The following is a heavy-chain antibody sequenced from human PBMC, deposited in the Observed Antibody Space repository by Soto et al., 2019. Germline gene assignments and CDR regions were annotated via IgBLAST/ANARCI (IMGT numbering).Heavy chain of an antibody. D-gene: IGHD3-3*01. CDR2: INPNGGST. CDR1: GYTFSYYY. J-gene: IGHJ6*02. V-gene: IGHV1-46*01. CDR3: ARDGWFTALRIPFGLDV. Sequence: QVQLVQSGAEVKKPGASVTVSCKSTGYTFSYYYIHWVRQAPGHGLDWMGIINPNGGSTTYAQKFQGRVTITRDTSTNTVYMELSSLTSEDTALYYCARDGWFTALRIPFGLDVWGQGTTVTVSS.